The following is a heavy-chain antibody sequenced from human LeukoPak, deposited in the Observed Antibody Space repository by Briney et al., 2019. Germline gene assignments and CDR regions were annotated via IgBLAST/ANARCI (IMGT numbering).Heavy chain of an antibody. D-gene: IGHD6-13*01. CDR3: AGGIAAAGSFDY. J-gene: IGHJ4*02. Sequence: VASVKVSCKASGGTFSSHTISWVRQAPGQGLEWMGRIIPIFGTANYAQKFQGRVTITADESTSTAYMELSSLRSEDTAVYYCAGGIAAAGSFDYWGQGTLVTVSS. CDR2: IIPIFGTA. CDR1: GGTFSSHT. V-gene: IGHV1-69*13.